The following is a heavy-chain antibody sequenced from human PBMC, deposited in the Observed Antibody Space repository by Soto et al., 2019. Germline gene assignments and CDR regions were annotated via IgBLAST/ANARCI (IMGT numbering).Heavy chain of an antibody. D-gene: IGHD3-10*01. CDR3: ARGWGYYYGSGSYYNSDY. CDR2: ISSSSSTI. J-gene: IGHJ4*02. CDR1: GFTFSSYS. V-gene: IGHV3-48*02. Sequence: GGSLRLSCAASGFTFSSYSMNWVRRAPGKGLEWVSYISSSSSTIYYADSVKGRFTISRDNAKNSLYLQMNSLRDEDTAVYYCARGWGYYYGSGSYYNSDYWGQGTLVTVS.